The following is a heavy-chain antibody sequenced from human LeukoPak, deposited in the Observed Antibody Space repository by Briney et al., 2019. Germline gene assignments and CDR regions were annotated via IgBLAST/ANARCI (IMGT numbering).Heavy chain of an antibody. CDR2: IWSDGNNR. V-gene: IGHV3-30*02. CDR3: AKDPGASVSGFHMDV. D-gene: IGHD2-8*02. CDR1: GFTFRNYG. Sequence: GASLRLSCAASGFTFRNYGMHWVRQATGKGLEWGSFIWSDGNNRFYAASVKGRFTISRDNSKSMLYLQMDSLRPEDTAVYYCAKDPGASVSGFHMDVWGKGTTVIVSS. J-gene: IGHJ6*03.